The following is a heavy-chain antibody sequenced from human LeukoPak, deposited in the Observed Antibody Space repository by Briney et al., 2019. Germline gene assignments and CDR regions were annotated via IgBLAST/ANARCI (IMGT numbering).Heavy chain of an antibody. CDR3: AKDPLLRGATYDY. V-gene: IGHV3-21*04. D-gene: IGHD1-26*01. Sequence: GGSLRLSCAASGFTFSSYSMNWVRQAPGKGLEWVSSISSSSSYIYYADSVKGRFTISRDNAKNSLYLQMNSLRAEDTAVYYCAKDPLLRGATYDYWGQGTLVTVSS. CDR1: GFTFSSYS. CDR2: ISSSSSYI. J-gene: IGHJ4*02.